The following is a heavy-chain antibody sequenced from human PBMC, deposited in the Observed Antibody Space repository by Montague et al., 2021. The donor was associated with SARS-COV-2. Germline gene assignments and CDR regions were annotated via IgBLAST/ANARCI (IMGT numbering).Heavy chain of an antibody. CDR3: ARDRDWDDWCGMDV. V-gene: IGHV3-48*03. CDR2: ISSSGGGSTK. Sequence: SLRLSFAASGFIFSSYEMNWVRQAPGKGLEWISYISSSGGGSTKHYTDSVKGRFTISRDNAKNSLYLQMNSLRVEDTAIYYCARDRDWDDWCGMDVWGQGTRVTVSS. D-gene: IGHD2-21*01. CDR1: GFIFSSYE. J-gene: IGHJ6*02.